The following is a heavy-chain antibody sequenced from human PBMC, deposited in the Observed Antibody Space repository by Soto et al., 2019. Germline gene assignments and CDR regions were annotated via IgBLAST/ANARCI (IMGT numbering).Heavy chain of an antibody. Sequence: GGSLRLSCTASGFTFGDYAMSWVRQAPGKGLEWVGFIRSKAYGGTTEYAASVKGRFTISRDDSKSIAYLQMNSLKTEDTAVYYCTRGDLGLWLPIVYWGQGTLVTVSS. CDR2: IRSKAYGGTT. J-gene: IGHJ4*02. CDR1: GFTFGDYA. CDR3: TRGDLGLWLPIVY. V-gene: IGHV3-49*04. D-gene: IGHD5-18*01.